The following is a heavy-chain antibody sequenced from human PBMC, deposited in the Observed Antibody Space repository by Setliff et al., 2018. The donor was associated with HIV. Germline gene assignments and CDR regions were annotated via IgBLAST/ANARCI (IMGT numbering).Heavy chain of an antibody. V-gene: IGHV1-69-2*01. CDR2: VNPEDGET. CDR3: ATLSDYDILSLDH. D-gene: IGHD3-9*01. Sequence: GASVKVSCKASGYTFIDYYIHWVQQAPGKGLEWMGHVNPEDGETIYADKFQDRVTIAADTSTDTAYMELSSLRSEDTAVYYCATLSDYDILSLDHWGQGTLVTVSS. J-gene: IGHJ4*02. CDR1: GYTFIDYY.